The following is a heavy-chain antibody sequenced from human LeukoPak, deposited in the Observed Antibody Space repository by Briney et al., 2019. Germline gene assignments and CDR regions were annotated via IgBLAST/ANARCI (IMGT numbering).Heavy chain of an antibody. V-gene: IGHV3-7*01. D-gene: IGHD3-22*01. Sequence: SGGSLRLSCAASGFTSSSYWMSWVRQAPGKGLEWVANIKQDGSEKYYVDSVKGRFTISRDNAKNSLYLQMNSLRAEDTAVYYCARDSPIYDSSGYYDYYYYYMDVWGKGTTVTVSS. CDR3: ARDSPIYDSSGYYDYYYYYMDV. CDR2: IKQDGSEK. CDR1: GFTSSSYW. J-gene: IGHJ6*03.